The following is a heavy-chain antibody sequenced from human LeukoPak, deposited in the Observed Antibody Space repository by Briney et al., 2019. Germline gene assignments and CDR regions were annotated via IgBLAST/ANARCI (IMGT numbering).Heavy chain of an antibody. V-gene: IGHV3-15*01. Sequence: PGGSLRLSCAASGFTFSNAWMNWMGWVRQAPGKGLEGVGLTKIKTDDGTPDYASLVKGRFTISRDDSKNPVYLEMNSLETEDTAVYYCISGGGTADYWGQGTLVSVSS. CDR2: TKIKTDDGTP. CDR1: GFTFSNAW. D-gene: IGHD1-1*01. CDR3: ISGGGTADY. J-gene: IGHJ4*02.